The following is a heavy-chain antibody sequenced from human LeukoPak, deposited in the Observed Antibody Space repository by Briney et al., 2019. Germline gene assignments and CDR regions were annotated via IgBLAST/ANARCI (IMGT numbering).Heavy chain of an antibody. Sequence: ASVKVSCKASGGTFSSYAISWVRQAPGQGLEWMGGIIPIFGTANYAQKFQGRVTITADESTSTAYMELSSLRSEDTAVYYCATSYDSPYNWFDPWGQGTLVTVSS. J-gene: IGHJ5*02. CDR2: IIPIFGTA. CDR3: ATSYDSPYNWFDP. V-gene: IGHV1-69*13. CDR1: GGTFSSYA. D-gene: IGHD3-3*01.